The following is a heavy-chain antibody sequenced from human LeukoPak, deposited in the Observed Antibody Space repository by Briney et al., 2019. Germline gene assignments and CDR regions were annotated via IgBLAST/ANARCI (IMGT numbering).Heavy chain of an antibody. J-gene: IGHJ4*02. CDR1: GFTFRSYN. V-gene: IGHV3-48*02. D-gene: IGHD3-22*01. Sequence: GGSLRLSCAASGFTFRSYNMNWVRQAPGKGLEWVSYISSGGTTKYYADSVTGRFTISRDNAKNSLFLQMNSLRDEDTAVYYCARETKYYDSNDPTPLGYWGQGTLVTVSS. CDR3: ARETKYYDSNDPTPLGY. CDR2: ISSGGTTK.